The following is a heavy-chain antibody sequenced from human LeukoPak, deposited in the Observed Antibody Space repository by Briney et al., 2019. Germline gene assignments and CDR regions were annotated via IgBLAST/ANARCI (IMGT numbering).Heavy chain of an antibody. V-gene: IGHV1-2*02. D-gene: IGHD6-13*01. CDR3: AVGYSSSWLVCDY. CDR2: INPNSGGT. Sequence: ASVKVSCKASGYTFTSYYMHWVRQAPGQGLEWMGWINPNSGGTNYAQKFQGRVTMTRDTSISTAYMELSRLRSDDTAVYYCAVGYSSSWLVCDYWGQGTLVTVSS. CDR1: GYTFTSYY. J-gene: IGHJ4*02.